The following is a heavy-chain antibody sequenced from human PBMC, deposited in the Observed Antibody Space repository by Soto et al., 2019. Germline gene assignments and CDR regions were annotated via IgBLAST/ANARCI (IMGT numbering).Heavy chain of an antibody. CDR2: IILALGTP. Sequence: QVLLVQSGAEMKQPGSSVSVSCSASGDSFTNYAFTWVRQAPGQGPEWLGGIILALGTPHYSQRFQGRLTITADESSSTVYMELGSLRRDDTAVYYCGRYCTNTKCRGGYYLDLWGQGTLLTVSS. CDR3: GRYCTNTKCRGGYYLDL. CDR1: GDSFTNYA. J-gene: IGHJ5*02. D-gene: IGHD2-8*01. V-gene: IGHV1-69*01.